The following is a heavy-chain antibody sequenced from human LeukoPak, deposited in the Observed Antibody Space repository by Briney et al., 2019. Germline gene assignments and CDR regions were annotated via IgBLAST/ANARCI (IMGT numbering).Heavy chain of an antibody. D-gene: IGHD4-17*01. CDR3: ARDFKRHDYGDSPFDY. CDR2: IWYDGSKK. V-gene: IGHV3-33*01. CDR1: GYTFTSYG. J-gene: IGHJ4*02. Sequence: GGSLRLSCAASGYTFTSYGMHWVRQAPGKGLEWVAAIWYDGSKKIYADSVRDRFTISRDESKNTLYLQMNSLRAEDTAVYYCARDFKRHDYGDSPFDYWGQGTLVTVSS.